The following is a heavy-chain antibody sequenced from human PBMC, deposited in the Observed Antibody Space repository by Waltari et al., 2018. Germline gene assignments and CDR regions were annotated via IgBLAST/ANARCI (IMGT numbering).Heavy chain of an antibody. CDR1: GDPVSSTYL. CDR3: ARDRGRGLYLDA. Sequence: QLQLQESGPGLVKPSGTLSLSCAVSGDPVSSTYLWNWVRQSPQKGLEWIGQVHGSGRTNYNPSFASRVTVSLDTSKNLFSLKVTSATAADTAGYYCARDRGRGLYLDAWGPGTLVTVSP. V-gene: IGHV4-4*02. J-gene: IGHJ5*02. D-gene: IGHD2-15*01. CDR2: VHGSGRT.